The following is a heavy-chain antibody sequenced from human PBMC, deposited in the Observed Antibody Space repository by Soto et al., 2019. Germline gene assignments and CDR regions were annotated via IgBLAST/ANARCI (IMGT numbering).Heavy chain of an antibody. CDR3: ARGAPSWAYGMDV. CDR1: GYTFTTYG. Sequence: ASVKVSCKASGYTFTTYGISWVRQAPGQGLEWMGWISAYNGNTDNAQKFQGRVTMTTDTSTSTAYKELRSLRSDDTAVYYCARGAPSWAYGMDVWGQGTTVTVSS. J-gene: IGHJ6*02. D-gene: IGHD1-26*01. CDR2: ISAYNGNT. V-gene: IGHV1-18*01.